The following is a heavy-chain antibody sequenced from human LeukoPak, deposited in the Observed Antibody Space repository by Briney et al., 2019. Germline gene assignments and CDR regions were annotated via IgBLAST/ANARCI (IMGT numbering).Heavy chain of an antibody. Sequence: PGGSLRLSCAASGFTFSSYAMSWVRQAPGKGLEWVSAISGSGGSTYYADSVKGRFTISRDNSKNTLYLQMNSLRAEDTAVYYCAKGNRRYGSGSYYNRHMDVWGKGTTVTVSS. V-gene: IGHV3-23*01. D-gene: IGHD3-10*01. CDR3: AKGNRRYGSGSYYNRHMDV. J-gene: IGHJ6*03. CDR1: GFTFSSYA. CDR2: ISGSGGST.